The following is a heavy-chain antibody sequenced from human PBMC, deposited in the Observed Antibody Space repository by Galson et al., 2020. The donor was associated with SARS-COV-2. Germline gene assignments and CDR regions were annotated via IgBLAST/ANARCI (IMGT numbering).Heavy chain of an antibody. J-gene: IGHJ4*02. CDR2: VVVGTGNT. CDR3: AALWAGMTTGGGY. D-gene: IGHD4-17*01. V-gene: IGHV1-58*01. CDR1: GFTFTSSA. Sequence: PVKVSCKASGFTFTSSAVQWVRQARGQRLEWIGWVVVGTGNTNYAQTFQERVTITRDMSTNTAYMELSSLRSEDTAVYYCAALWAGMTTGGGYWGQGTLVTVSS.